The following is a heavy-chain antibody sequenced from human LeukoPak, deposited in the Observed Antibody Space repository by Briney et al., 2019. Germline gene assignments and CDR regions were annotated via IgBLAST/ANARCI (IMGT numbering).Heavy chain of an antibody. J-gene: IGHJ4*02. CDR3: ARHREWGGSYYIEN. Sequence: GESLKISCKGSGYSFTNYWIGWVRQMPGKGLEWMGIIHPRDSDTRYSPSFLGQVTISVDTSTSTAYLQWSSLKASDTAVYHCARHREWGGSYYIENWGQGALVTVSS. CDR2: IHPRDSDT. D-gene: IGHD2-15*01. V-gene: IGHV5-51*01. CDR1: GYSFTNYW.